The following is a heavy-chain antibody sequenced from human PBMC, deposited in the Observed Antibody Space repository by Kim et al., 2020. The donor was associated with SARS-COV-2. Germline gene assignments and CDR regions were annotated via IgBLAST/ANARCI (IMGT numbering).Heavy chain of an antibody. J-gene: IGHJ4*02. Sequence: GGSLRLSCAASGFTVSSNDMSWVRQAPGKGLEWVSIIYSGGNTYYSDSVKGRFTIFRENSKNTLHHQMNSLRAEDTTVYYCARKDYWSGYYGLDYWGQGT. CDR1: GFTVSSND. CDR3: ARKDYWSGYYGLDY. V-gene: IGHV3-53*01. D-gene: IGHD3-3*01. CDR2: IYSGGNT.